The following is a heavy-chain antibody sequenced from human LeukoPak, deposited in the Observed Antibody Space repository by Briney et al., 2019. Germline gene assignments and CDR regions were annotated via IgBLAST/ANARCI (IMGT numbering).Heavy chain of an antibody. J-gene: IGHJ4*02. CDR3: ARDHIGAVAGFDY. CDR2: IYYSGST. CDR1: GGSISSSSYY. Sequence: PSETLSLTCTVSGGSISSSSYYWGWIRQPPGKGLEWIGSIYYSGSTYYNPSLKSRVTISVDTSKNQFSLKLSSVTAADTAAYYCARDHIGAVAGFDYWGQGTLVTVSS. D-gene: IGHD6-19*01. V-gene: IGHV4-39*07.